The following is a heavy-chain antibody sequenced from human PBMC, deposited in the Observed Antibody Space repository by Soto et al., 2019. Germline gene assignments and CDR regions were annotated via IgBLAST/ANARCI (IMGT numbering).Heavy chain of an antibody. CDR1: GGTFSSYT. Sequence: ASVKVSCKASGGTFSSYTISWVRQAPGQGLEWMGRIIPILGIANYAQKFQGRVTITADKSTSTAYMELSSLRSEDTAVYYCASSPLGYCSGGSCYSYAFDIWGQGTMVTVSS. J-gene: IGHJ3*02. CDR3: ASSPLGYCSGGSCYSYAFDI. CDR2: IIPILGIA. D-gene: IGHD2-15*01. V-gene: IGHV1-69*02.